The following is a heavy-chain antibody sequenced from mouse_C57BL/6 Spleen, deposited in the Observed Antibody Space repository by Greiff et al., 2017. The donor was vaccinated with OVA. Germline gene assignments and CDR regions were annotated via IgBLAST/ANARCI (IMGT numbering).Heavy chain of an antibody. CDR3: ARSAYDYDAWFAY. CDR2: IYPRSGNT. J-gene: IGHJ3*01. Sequence: VQLVESGAELARPGASVKLSCKASGYTFTSYGISWVKQRTGQGLEWIGEIYPRSGNTYYNEKFKGKATLTADKSSSTAYMELRSLTSEDSAVYFCARSAYDYDAWFAYWGQGTLVTVSA. D-gene: IGHD2-4*01. V-gene: IGHV1-81*01. CDR1: GYTFTSYG.